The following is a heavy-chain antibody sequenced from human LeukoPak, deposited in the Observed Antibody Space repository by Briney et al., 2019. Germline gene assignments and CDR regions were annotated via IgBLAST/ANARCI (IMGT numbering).Heavy chain of an antibody. CDR2: IYSGGST. D-gene: IGHD3-22*01. CDR1: RFTVSSNY. CDR3: ARDLTSYYYDSSGYPTDAFDI. J-gene: IGHJ3*02. V-gene: IGHV3-53*01. Sequence: PGGSLRLSCAASRFTVSSNYMSWVRQAPGKGLEWVSVIYSGGSTYYADSVKGRFTISRDNSKNTLYLQMNSLRAEDTAVYYCARDLTSYYYDSSGYPTDAFDIWGQGTMVTVSS.